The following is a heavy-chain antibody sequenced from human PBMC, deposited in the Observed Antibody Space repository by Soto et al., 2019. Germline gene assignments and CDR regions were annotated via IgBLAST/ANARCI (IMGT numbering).Heavy chain of an antibody. D-gene: IGHD2-2*01. CDR1: GGSISSGGYY. CDR3: ARAVGYCSSTTCQKTFDI. V-gene: IGHV4-31*03. J-gene: IGHJ3*02. CDR2: MYHSGST. Sequence: QVQLQESGPGLVRPSQTLSLICTVSGGSISSGGYYWGWIRQLPGKGLEWIGYMYHSGSTNYNPSLNSRVTISVDTSKNQFSLKLSSVTAADTAVYYCARAVGYCSSTTCQKTFDIWGQGTMVTVS.